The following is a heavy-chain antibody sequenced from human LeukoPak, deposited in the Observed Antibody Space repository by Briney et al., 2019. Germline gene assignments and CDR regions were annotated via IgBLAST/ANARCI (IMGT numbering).Heavy chain of an antibody. Sequence: PGGSLRLSCAASGFTFSSHALSWVRQAPGKGLEWVSSLSGSGYNTYYADSVKGRFTISRDNSKNTVYLQMNSLRAEDTAVYYCAKGRSRYCSGGSCYFSFDYWGQGTLVTVSS. J-gene: IGHJ4*02. CDR1: GFTFSSHA. D-gene: IGHD2-15*01. CDR2: LSGSGYNT. V-gene: IGHV3-23*01. CDR3: AKGRSRYCSGGSCYFSFDY.